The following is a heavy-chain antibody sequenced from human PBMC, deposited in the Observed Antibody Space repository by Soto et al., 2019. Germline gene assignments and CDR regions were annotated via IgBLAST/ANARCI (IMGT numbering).Heavy chain of an antibody. V-gene: IGHV1-69*08. CDR3: ASFGYCSGGTCNNRVDS. CDR1: GGTFGSYT. D-gene: IGHD2-15*01. CDR2: IIPNIGTT. Sequence: QVQLVQFGAEVKKPGSSVKVSCMASGGTFGSYTISWVRQAPGQGLEWMGRIIPNIGTTNYAQNFQGRVTITVDKSTGTVYMELSTLRSEDTAVYFCASFGYCSGGTCNNRVDSWGQGPMVTVSS. J-gene: IGHJ3*02.